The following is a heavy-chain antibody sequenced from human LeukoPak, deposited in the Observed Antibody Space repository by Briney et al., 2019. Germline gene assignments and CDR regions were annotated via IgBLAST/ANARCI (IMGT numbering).Heavy chain of an antibody. CDR2: VYYTGSS. J-gene: IGHJ6*02. CDR1: GAPIGLYY. D-gene: IGHD3-3*01. Sequence: SETLSLTCTFSGAPIGLYYWTWIRQPPGKGLEWIGHVYYTGSSNYNSTLKSRVTMSVDASKKQLSLNLSAVTAADTAVYYCASLHVRLLTLEFWGRGTSVTVSS. CDR3: ASLHVRLLTLEF. V-gene: IGHV4-59*01.